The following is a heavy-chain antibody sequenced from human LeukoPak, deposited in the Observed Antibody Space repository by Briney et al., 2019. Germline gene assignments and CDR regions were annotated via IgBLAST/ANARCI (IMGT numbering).Heavy chain of an antibody. D-gene: IGHD2-15*01. CDR2: IYHSGSA. J-gene: IGHJ6*03. CDR3: ARVRCSGGSCPYYYYYYYMDV. CDR1: GDSISSSYW. Sequence: SETLSLTCAVSGDSISSSYWWSWVRQPPGKGLEWIGEIYHSGSANYNPSLKSRATISVDKSKNQFSLKLNSVTAADTAVYYCARVRCSGGSCPYYYYYYYMDVWGKGTTVTVSS. V-gene: IGHV4/OR15-8*01.